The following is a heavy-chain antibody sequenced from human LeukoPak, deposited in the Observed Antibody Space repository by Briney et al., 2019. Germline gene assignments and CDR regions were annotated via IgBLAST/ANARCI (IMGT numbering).Heavy chain of an antibody. CDR2: LGTGGDT. Sequence: GRSLRLSCVASGLNLNQYDMHWVRQTSAKGLEWVSALGTGGDTYYADSVKGRFTVSREDAKNSMYLQMNSLTAGDTAVYYCVRGGALYCGGDCYPPSRYWAPNHSGMDVWGQGTTVTVSS. D-gene: IGHD2-21*02. J-gene: IGHJ6*02. CDR1: GLNLNQYD. CDR3: VRGGALYCGGDCYPPSRYWAPNHSGMDV. V-gene: IGHV3-13*01.